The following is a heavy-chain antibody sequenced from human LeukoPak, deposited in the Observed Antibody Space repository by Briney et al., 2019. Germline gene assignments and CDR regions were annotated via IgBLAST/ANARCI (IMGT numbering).Heavy chain of an antibody. D-gene: IGHD3-10*01. CDR3: AREAAGSGSYYADPYYFDY. CDR2: IYYSGST. CDR1: GGSISSGDYY. Sequence: SQTLSLTCTVSGGSISSGDYYWSWIRQPPGKGLEWIGYIYYSGSTYYNPSLKRRVTISVDTSKNQFSLKLSSVTAADTAVYYCAREAAGSGSYYADPYYFDYWGQGTLVTVSS. V-gene: IGHV4-30-4*01. J-gene: IGHJ4*02.